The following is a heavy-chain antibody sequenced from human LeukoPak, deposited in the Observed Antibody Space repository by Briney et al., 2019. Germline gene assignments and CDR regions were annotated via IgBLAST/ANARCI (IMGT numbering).Heavy chain of an antibody. CDR1: GFTFSSYG. V-gene: IGHV3-30*18. D-gene: IGHD3-22*01. CDR2: ISYDGSNK. CDR3: AKDPNYYDSSGSTLDGY. J-gene: IGHJ4*02. Sequence: PGRSLRLSCAASGFTFSSYGMHWVRQAPGKGLEWVAVISYDGSNKYYADSVKGRFTISRDNSKNTLYLQMNSLRAEDTAVYYCAKDPNYYDSSGSTLDGYWGQGTLVTVSS.